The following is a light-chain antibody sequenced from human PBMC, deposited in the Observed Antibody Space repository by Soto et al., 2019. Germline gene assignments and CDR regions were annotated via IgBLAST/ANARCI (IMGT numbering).Light chain of an antibody. CDR2: GAS. CDR3: QQYNNWPYT. Sequence: EIVMTQSPATLSVSPGERATLSCRASQSVSSNLAWYQQKPGQAPRLLIYGASTRATGIPARFSGSGSGTESTLTISILQSEDFAVYYCQQYNNWPYTFGQGTKLEIK. CDR1: QSVSSN. J-gene: IGKJ2*01. V-gene: IGKV3-15*01.